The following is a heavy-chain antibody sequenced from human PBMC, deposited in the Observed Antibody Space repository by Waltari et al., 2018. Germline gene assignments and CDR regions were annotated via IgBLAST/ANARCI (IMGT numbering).Heavy chain of an antibody. CDR2: IKQDASEK. D-gene: IGHD6-19*01. V-gene: IGHV3-7*01. J-gene: IGHJ4*01. Sequence: EVQLVESGGGLVQPGGSLRLSCAASGFTFNNYWMTWVRQAPGKGLEWWAKIKQDASEKYYVDSGKGRFTISRDKTKNSLYLQMNSLRAEDTAVYYCAASVGVAPNYWGHGTLVTVSS. CDR1: GFTFNNYW. CDR3: AASVGVAPNY.